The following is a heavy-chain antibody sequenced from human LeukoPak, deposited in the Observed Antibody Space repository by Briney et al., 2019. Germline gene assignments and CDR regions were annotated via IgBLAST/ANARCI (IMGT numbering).Heavy chain of an antibody. CDR1: EFTFRNYN. J-gene: IGHJ6*03. CDR3: ARDPGYCSGGSCQYYYYYYMDV. Sequence: GGSLRLSCAASEFTFRNYNMNWVRQAPGKGLEWVSSISGGSSYLDYADSMKGRFTISRDNAKNSLYLQMNSLRTEDTAVYYCARDPGYCSGGSCQYYYYYYMDVWGKGTTVTVSS. CDR2: ISGGSSYL. V-gene: IGHV3-21*06. D-gene: IGHD2-15*01.